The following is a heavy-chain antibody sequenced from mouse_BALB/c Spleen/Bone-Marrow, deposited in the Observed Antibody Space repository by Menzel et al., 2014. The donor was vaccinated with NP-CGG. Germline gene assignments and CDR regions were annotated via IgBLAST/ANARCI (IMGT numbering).Heavy chain of an antibody. J-gene: IGHJ4*01. CDR1: GYTFTDYK. V-gene: IGHV1S29*02. CDR2: IYPYNGVT. D-gene: IGHD2-4*01. CDR3: AGKAYSDYDYALDF. Sequence: EVKLVESGPELVKPGASVKISCKASGYTFTDYKMHWVKLRHGKSLEWIGYIYPYNGVTGYNQKFKSKATLTVDNSSSTAYMELRSLTSGDSAVYYCAGKAYSDYDYALDFWGQGTSVTVSS.